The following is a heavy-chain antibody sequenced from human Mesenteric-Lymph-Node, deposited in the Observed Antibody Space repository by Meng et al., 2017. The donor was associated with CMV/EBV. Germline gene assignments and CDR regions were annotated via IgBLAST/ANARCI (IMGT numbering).Heavy chain of an antibody. V-gene: IGHV1-69-2*01. D-gene: IGHD3-3*01. CDR1: GYTFTDYY. CDR3: ATYVTIFGVVISGG. Sequence: KVSGYTFTDYYMHWVQQAPGKGLEWMGLVDPEDGETIYAEKFQGRVTITADTSTDTAYMELSSLRSEDTAVYYCATYVTIFGVVISGGWGQGTLVTVSS. J-gene: IGHJ4*02. CDR2: VDPEDGET.